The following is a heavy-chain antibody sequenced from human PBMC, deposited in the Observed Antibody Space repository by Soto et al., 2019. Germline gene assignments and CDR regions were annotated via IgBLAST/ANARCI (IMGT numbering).Heavy chain of an antibody. CDR1: GGSISSSNC. CDR2: IYHSGST. CDR3: ASIQLHRRHIRRFASNRMDV. J-gene: IGHJ6*02. Sequence: SETLSLTCAVSGGSISSSNCWSWVRQPPGKGLEWIGEIYHSGSTNYNPSLKSRVTISVDKSKNQFSLKLSSVTAADTAVYYCASIQLHRRHIRRFASNRMDVWGQGTTVTVSS. D-gene: IGHD3-10*01. V-gene: IGHV4-4*02.